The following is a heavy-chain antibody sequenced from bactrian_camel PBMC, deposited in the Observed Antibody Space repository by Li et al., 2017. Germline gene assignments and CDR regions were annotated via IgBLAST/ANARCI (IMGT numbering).Heavy chain of an antibody. D-gene: IGHD3*01. Sequence: VQLVESGGGQVQPGGSLRLSCIASGFQFSDYPMSWVRQAPGKDLEWIAQIAYDGWVSRYNDPAKGRFTISRDNAKNTLYLQMNSLKPEDTAMYYCTKDRSYGTRNWAQSTRGQGTQVTVS. CDR2: IAYDGWVS. V-gene: IGHV3S42*01. CDR3: TKDRSYGTRNWAQST. CDR1: GFQFSDYP. J-gene: IGHJ4*01.